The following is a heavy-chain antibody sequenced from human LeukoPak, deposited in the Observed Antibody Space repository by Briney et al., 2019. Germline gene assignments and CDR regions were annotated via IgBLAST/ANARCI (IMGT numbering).Heavy chain of an antibody. J-gene: IGHJ4*02. CDR3: ARFWSGFDH. CDR2: IYDSGNT. CDR1: GGSISGYK. V-gene: IGHV4-59*01. D-gene: IGHD3-3*01. Sequence: SETLSLTCAVSGGSISGYKWTWVRRPPGKGLEWIGYIYDSGNTNYSPPLKSRITISVDTSKNQLSLNLTSVTAADTAIYYCARFWSGFDHWGQGTQVTVSS.